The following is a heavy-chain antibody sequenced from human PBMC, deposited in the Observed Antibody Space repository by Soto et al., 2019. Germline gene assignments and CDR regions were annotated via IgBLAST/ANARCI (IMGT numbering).Heavy chain of an antibody. D-gene: IGHD3-3*01. V-gene: IGHV3-21*01. Sequence: PGGSLRLSCAASGFTFSSYSMNWVRQAPGKGLEWVSSISSSSSYIYYADSVKGRFTISRDNAKNSLYLQMNSLRAEDTAVYYCARTPQITIFGVVIPMGDYWGQGTLVTVSS. CDR1: GFTFSSYS. J-gene: IGHJ4*02. CDR3: ARTPQITIFGVVIPMGDY. CDR2: ISSSSSYI.